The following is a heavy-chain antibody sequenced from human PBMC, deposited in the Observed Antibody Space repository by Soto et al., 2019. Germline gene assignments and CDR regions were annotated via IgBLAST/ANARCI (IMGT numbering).Heavy chain of an antibody. Sequence: QVQLQESGPGLVKPSQTLSLTCSVSGGSIAIGCYYWSWIRRHPGKGMEWIGYIYYSGRTYYNPSLKSRLTISVDTSKNQFSLRLSSVTAADTAVYYCARVKDYYIAIDYWGLGTLVTVSS. D-gene: IGHD3-9*01. J-gene: IGHJ4*02. CDR2: IYYSGRT. CDR1: GGSIAIGCYY. CDR3: ARVKDYYIAIDY. V-gene: IGHV4-31*03.